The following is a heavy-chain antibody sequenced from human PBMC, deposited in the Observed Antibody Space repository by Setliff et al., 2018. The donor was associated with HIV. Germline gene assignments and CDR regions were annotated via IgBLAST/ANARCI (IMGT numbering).Heavy chain of an antibody. D-gene: IGHD6-19*01. V-gene: IGHV7-4-1*02. CDR2: VNTNTGNP. CDR3: ARVAGTYYYYMDV. CDR1: GYSFTFYG. Sequence: ASVKVSCKASGYSFTFYGLHWVRQAPGQGLEWMGWVNTNTGNPTYAQGFTGRFVFSLDTSVSTAYLQISSLKAEDTAVYYCARVAGTYYYYMDVWGKGTTVTVSS. J-gene: IGHJ6*03.